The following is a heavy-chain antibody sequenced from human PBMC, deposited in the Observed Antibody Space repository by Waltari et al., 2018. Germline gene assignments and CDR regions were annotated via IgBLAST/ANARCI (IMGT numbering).Heavy chain of an antibody. CDR1: GGSISSSSSY. CDR3: ARRASSSWYADY. Sequence: QLQLQESGPGLVKPSEHLSLTCTVSGGSISSSSSYWGWIRQPPGKGLEWIGSIYYSGSTYYNPSLKSRVTISVDTSKNQFSLKLSSVTAADTAVYYCARRASSSWYADYWGQGTLVTVSS. CDR2: IYYSGST. V-gene: IGHV4-39*01. D-gene: IGHD6-13*01. J-gene: IGHJ4*02.